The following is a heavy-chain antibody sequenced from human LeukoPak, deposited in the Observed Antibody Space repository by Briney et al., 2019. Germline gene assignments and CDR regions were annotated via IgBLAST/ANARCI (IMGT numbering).Heavy chain of an antibody. CDR2: IRSIGNEK. V-gene: IGHV3-30*02. CDR3: AKDRDGLDSFKKRMDV. J-gene: IGHJ6*02. D-gene: IGHD3/OR15-3a*01. CDR1: GFNFREYA. Sequence: GGSLRLSCVASGFNFREYAMHWVRQAPGKGLEWMALIRSIGNEKYYIDAVQGRFTISRDNSRNTLFLQMNSLRPEDTAVYYCAKDRDGLDSFKKRMDVWGQGTTVTVSS.